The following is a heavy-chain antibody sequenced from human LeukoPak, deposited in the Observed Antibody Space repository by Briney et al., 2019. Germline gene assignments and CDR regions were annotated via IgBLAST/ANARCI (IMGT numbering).Heavy chain of an antibody. D-gene: IGHD6-19*01. CDR1: GFTFSSYA. CDR3: AKGQTAVAGTGAGDFDY. V-gene: IGHV3-23*01. Sequence: GGSLRLSCAASGFTFSSYAMSWVRQAPGKGLEWVSAISGSGGSTYYADSVKGRFTISRDNSKNTLYLQMNSLRAEDTAVYYCAKGQTAVAGTGAGDFDYWGQGTLVTVSS. J-gene: IGHJ4*02. CDR2: ISGSGGST.